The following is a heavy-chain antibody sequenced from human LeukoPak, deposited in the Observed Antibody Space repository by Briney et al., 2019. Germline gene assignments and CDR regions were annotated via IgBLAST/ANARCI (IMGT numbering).Heavy chain of an antibody. CDR2: IYYSGST. J-gene: IGHJ4*02. D-gene: IGHD4-17*01. CDR1: GGSISSYY. V-gene: IGHV4-59*01. Sequence: PSETLSLTCTVSGGSISSYYWSWMRQPPGKGLEWIGYIYYSGSTNYNPSLKSRVTISVDTSKNQFSLKLSSVTAADTAVYYCARDGAFDDGDYTNYWGQGTLVTVSS. CDR3: ARDGAFDDGDYTNY.